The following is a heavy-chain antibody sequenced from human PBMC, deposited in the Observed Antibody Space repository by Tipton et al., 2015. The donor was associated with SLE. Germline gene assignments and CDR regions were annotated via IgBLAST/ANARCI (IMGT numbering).Heavy chain of an antibody. CDR2: INHSGST. CDR3: ATHEGYSSSAPDI. CDR1: GGSFSGYY. Sequence: TLSLTCAVYGGSFSGYYWSWIRQPPGKGLEWIGEINHSGSTYYNPSLKSRVTISVDTSKNQFSLKLSSVTAADMAVYYCATHEGYSSSAPDIWGQGTMVTVSS. V-gene: IGHV4-34*01. D-gene: IGHD6-6*01. J-gene: IGHJ3*02.